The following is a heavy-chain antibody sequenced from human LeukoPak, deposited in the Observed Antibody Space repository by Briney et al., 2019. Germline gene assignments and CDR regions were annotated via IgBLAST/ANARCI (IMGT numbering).Heavy chain of an antibody. V-gene: IGHV3-23*01. J-gene: IGHJ5*02. CDR3: AKDWTPHNRVYDCLDA. CDR2: IGSGADL. CDR1: GFAFRVHA. D-gene: IGHD3-16*01. Sequence: GGSLRLSCVGSGFAFRVHAMSWVRQAPGKGPEWVATIGSGADLFYAESVKGRFTISRDDPRNTVWLQMNSLRAEDTALYYCAKDWTPHNRVYDCLDAWGQGTQVTVSS.